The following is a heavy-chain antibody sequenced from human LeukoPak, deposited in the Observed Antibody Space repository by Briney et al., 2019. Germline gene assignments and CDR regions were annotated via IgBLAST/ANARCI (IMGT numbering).Heavy chain of an antibody. CDR1: GGSFSGYY. CDR2: INHSGST. V-gene: IGHV4-34*01. Sequence: NPSETLSLTCAVYGGSFSGYYWSWIRQPAGKGLEWIGEINHSGSTNYNPSLKSRVTISVDRSNNQFSLKLSSVTAADTAVYYCARGPGVTGTIGFDYWGQGTLVTVSS. CDR3: ARGPGVTGTIGFDY. J-gene: IGHJ4*02. D-gene: IGHD1-7*01.